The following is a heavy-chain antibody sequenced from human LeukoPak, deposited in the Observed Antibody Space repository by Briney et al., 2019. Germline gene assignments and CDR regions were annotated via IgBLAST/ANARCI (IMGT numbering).Heavy chain of an antibody. Sequence: PGGSLRLSCVASGFTFSGYWMHWVRQAPGKGLEWVSRIKGDGSSTSYADSAKGRFTISRDNAKNTLYLQMNSLRAEDTAVYYCAKSDWFDPWGQGTLVTVSS. J-gene: IGHJ5*02. V-gene: IGHV3-74*01. CDR1: GFTFSGYW. CDR3: AKSDWFDP. CDR2: IKGDGSST.